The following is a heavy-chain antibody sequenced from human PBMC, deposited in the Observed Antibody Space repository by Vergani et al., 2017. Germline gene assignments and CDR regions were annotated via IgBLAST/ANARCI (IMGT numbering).Heavy chain of an antibody. CDR2: IIPIFATA. J-gene: IGHJ6*02. Sequence: QVQLVQSGAEVKKPGSSVKVSCKASGGTFSSYAISWVRQAPGQGLEWMGGIIPIFATANYAQKFQGRVTITADESTSAAYMELSSLRSEDTAVYYCARGDLPPCWSGLQYYYYGMDVWGQGTTVTVSS. CDR3: ARGDLPPCWSGLQYYYYGMDV. V-gene: IGHV1-69*12. CDR1: GGTFSSYA. D-gene: IGHD3-3*01.